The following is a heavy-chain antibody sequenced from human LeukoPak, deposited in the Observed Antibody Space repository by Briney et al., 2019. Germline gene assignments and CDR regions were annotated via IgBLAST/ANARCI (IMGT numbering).Heavy chain of an antibody. D-gene: IGHD3-10*01. Sequence: GGSLRLSCAASNFSVNNNYIDWVRQAPGKGLEWVSSLDNFGAKYYGDSVTGRFTVSRDLSRNTVYLQMSSLRADDTAVYYCAGGTYYGTGTRPGYLNYWGLGTLVTVSS. CDR1: NFSVNNNY. CDR3: AGGTYYGTGTRPGYLNY. CDR2: LDNFGAK. J-gene: IGHJ4*02. V-gene: IGHV3-53*01.